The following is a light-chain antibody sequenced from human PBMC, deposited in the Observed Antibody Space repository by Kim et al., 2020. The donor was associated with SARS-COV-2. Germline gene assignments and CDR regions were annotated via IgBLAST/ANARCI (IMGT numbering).Light chain of an antibody. CDR1: GGNIASSF. V-gene: IGLV6-57*01. CDR3: QSYDATNQV. J-gene: IGLJ3*02. Sequence: GKTVRSSCTRSGGNIASSFGQWYRQRPGRSPTIVIYEDYQRPSGVPARFAGSIDRSANSASLTISGLKTEDEADYYCQSYDATNQVFGGGTQLTVL. CDR2: EDY.